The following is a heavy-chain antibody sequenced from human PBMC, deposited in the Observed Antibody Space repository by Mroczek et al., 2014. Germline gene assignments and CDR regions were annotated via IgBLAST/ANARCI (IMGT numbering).Heavy chain of an antibody. CDR2: INHSGST. CDR1: GGSFSGYY. J-gene: IGHJ6*02. V-gene: IGHV4-34*01. Sequence: QVQLQQWGAGLLKPSETLSLTCAVYGGSFSGYYWSWIRQPPGKGLEWIGEINHSGSTNYNPSLKSRVTISVDTSKNQFSLKLSSVTAADTAVYYCARFWRRWGTGDYYYYGMDVWGQGTTVTVSS. CDR3: ARFWRRWGTGDYYYYGMDV. D-gene: IGHD3-10*01.